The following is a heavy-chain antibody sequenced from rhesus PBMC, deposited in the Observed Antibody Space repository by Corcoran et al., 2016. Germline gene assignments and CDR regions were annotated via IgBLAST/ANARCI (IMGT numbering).Heavy chain of an antibody. CDR3: ARRRRYSSWGEYYFDY. CDR2: IDGMVGST. CDR1: GGSISDSYY. Sequence: QVQLQESGPGLVKPSETLSLTCAVSGGSISDSYYWSWIRQPPGKGLEWIGYIDGMVGSTYSNPALKSQVTISTDTSKNQFSLKLRSVTAADTAVYYGARRRRYSSWGEYYFDYWGQGVLVTVSS. J-gene: IGHJ4*01. V-gene: IGHV4-106*01. D-gene: IGHD6-13*01.